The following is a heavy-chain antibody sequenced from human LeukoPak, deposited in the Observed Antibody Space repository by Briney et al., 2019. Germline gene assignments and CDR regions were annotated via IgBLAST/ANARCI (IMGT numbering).Heavy chain of an antibody. CDR2: INWNGGST. Sequence: GGSLRLSCAASGFTFDDYGMSWVRQAPGKGLAWVSGINWNGGSTGYADSVKGRFTISRDNAKNSLYLQMNSLRAEDTALYYCAREPIAAAMYYFDYWGQGTLVTVSS. J-gene: IGHJ4*02. D-gene: IGHD6-13*01. V-gene: IGHV3-20*04. CDR1: GFTFDDYG. CDR3: AREPIAAAMYYFDY.